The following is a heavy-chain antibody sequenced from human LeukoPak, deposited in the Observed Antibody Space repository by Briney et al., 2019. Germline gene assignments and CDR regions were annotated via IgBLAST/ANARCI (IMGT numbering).Heavy chain of an antibody. J-gene: IGHJ4*02. CDR3: ARLSGYSSGHYYSDY. V-gene: IGHV4-61*08. CDR2: IYYRGST. CDR1: GGSISSGDYY. Sequence: SSETLSLTCTVSGGSISSGDYYWSWIRQPPGKGLEWIGYIYYRGSTNYNPSLKSRVTISVDTSKNQFSLKLSSVTAADTAVYYCARLSGYSSGHYYSDYWGQGTLVTVSS. D-gene: IGHD3-22*01.